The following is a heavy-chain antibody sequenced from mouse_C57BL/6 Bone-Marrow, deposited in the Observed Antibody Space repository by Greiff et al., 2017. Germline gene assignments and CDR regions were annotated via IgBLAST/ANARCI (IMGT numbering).Heavy chain of an antibody. CDR1: GYTFTDYY. CDR3: ARWGIWLVFAY. J-gene: IGHJ3*01. D-gene: IGHD1-1*02. V-gene: IGHV1-19*01. CDR2: INPYNGGT. Sequence: EVQLQQSGPVLVKPGASVKMSCKASGYTFTDYYMNWVKQSHGKSLEWIGVINPYNGGTSYNQKFKGKATLTVDKSSSTAYMELNSLTSEDSAVYYCARWGIWLVFAYWGQGTLVTVSA.